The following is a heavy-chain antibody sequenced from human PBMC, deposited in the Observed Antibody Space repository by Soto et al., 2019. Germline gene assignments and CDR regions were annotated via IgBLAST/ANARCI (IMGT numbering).Heavy chain of an antibody. CDR3: ARGVSSDSRGYYCFF. D-gene: IGHD3-22*01. V-gene: IGHV1-69*01. J-gene: IGHJ4*02. CDR1: GGTFSRYT. Sequence: QVQLVQSGAEVKKPGSSVKVSCKASGGTFSRYTLSWVRQAPGQGPEWMGGIVPMFGTANYAQKFQGRVTITADESTSTDYMQFSRLRSEETAVYYCARGVSSDSRGYYCFFWGQGTLVTVSS. CDR2: IVPMFGTA.